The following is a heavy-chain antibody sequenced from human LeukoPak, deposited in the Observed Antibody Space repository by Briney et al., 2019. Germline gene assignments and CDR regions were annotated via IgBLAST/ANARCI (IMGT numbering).Heavy chain of an antibody. V-gene: IGHV1-46*01. CDR2: INPSGGST. Sequence: ASVKVSCKASGYTFTSYYMHWVRQAPGQGLEWMGIINPSGGSTSYAQKFQGRVTITADKSTSTAYMELSSLRSEDTAVYYCASGRYFDWLREDYYYMDVWGKGTTVTVSS. D-gene: IGHD3-9*01. J-gene: IGHJ6*03. CDR1: GYTFTSYY. CDR3: ASGRYFDWLREDYYYMDV.